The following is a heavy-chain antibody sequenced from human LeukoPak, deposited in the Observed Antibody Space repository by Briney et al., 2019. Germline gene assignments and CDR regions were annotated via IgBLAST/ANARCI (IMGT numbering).Heavy chain of an antibody. CDR2: INHSGSN. CDR1: GGSFSGYY. D-gene: IGHD6-6*01. Sequence: SETLSLTCAVSGGSFSGYYWSWIRQPPGPGLEWLGEINHSGSNNDHPSLKSRVTISVDTSKNQFSLKLSSVTAADTAIYYCARGLRTLIAARPSAFDIWGQGTMVTVSS. J-gene: IGHJ3*02. CDR3: ARGLRTLIAARPSAFDI. V-gene: IGHV4-34*01.